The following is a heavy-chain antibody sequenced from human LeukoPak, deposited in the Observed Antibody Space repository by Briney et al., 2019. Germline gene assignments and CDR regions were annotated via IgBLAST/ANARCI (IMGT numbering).Heavy chain of an antibody. CDR3: AKGNEAGYSYGYGYFDY. V-gene: IGHV3-23*01. Sequence: PGGSLRLSCAASGFTFSSYAMSWVRQAPGKGLECISGFSGSGGSTYYADSVKGRFTISRDNSKNTLYLQMNSLRAEDTALYYCAKGNEAGYSYGYGYFDYWGQGTLVTVSS. CDR2: FSGSGGST. D-gene: IGHD5-18*01. CDR1: GFTFSSYA. J-gene: IGHJ4*02.